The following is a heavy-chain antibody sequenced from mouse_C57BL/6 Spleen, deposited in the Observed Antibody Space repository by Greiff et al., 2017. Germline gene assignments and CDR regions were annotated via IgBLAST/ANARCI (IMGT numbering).Heavy chain of an antibody. D-gene: IGHD2-1*01. V-gene: IGHV1-55*01. J-gene: IGHJ4*01. CDR1: GYTFTSYW. CDR3: ARRGAIYYGNYEAMDY. CDR2: IYPGSGST. Sequence: VQLQQPGAELVKPGASVKMSCKASGYTFTSYWITWVKQRPGQGLEWIGDIYPGSGSTNYNEKFKSKATLTVDTSSSTAYMQLSSLTSEDSAVYYCARRGAIYYGNYEAMDYGGQGTSVTVSS.